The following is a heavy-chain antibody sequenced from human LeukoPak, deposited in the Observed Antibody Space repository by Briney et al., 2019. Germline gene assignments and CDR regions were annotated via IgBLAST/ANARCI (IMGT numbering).Heavy chain of an antibody. CDR1: GFTFSSYA. V-gene: IGHV3-23*01. J-gene: IGHJ4*02. D-gene: IGHD3-22*01. Sequence: QAGGSLRLSCAASGFTFSSYAMSWVRQAPGKGLEWVSAISGSGGSTYYADSVKGRFTISRDNSKNTLYLQMNSLRAEDTAVYYCAKDLYYYDSSGYSSFDYWGQGTLVTVSS. CDR2: ISGSGGST. CDR3: AKDLYYYDSSGYSSFDY.